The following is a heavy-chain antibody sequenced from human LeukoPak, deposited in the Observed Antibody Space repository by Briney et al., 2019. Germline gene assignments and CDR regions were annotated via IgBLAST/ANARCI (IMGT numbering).Heavy chain of an antibody. V-gene: IGHV3-21*01. D-gene: IGHD6-19*01. CDR1: GFSFSSYS. CDR2: ISSSSSYL. Sequence: PGGSLRLSCAASGFSFSSYSMNWLRQAPGKGLEWVLSISSSSSYLHYADSVKGRFTISSDNTTNSLFLQMNSLRAEDTAVYYCARELPTGYSSGWHSVWGQGTLVTVSS. CDR3: ARELPTGYSSGWHSV. J-gene: IGHJ4*02.